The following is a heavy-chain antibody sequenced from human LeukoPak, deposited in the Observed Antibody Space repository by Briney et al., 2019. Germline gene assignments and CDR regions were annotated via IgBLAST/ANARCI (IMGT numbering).Heavy chain of an antibody. V-gene: IGHV3-66*01. CDR1: GLPVSNNY. CDR2: IYISVTT. Sequence: GGSLRLSCAASGLPVSNNYMSWVRQAPGKGLEWVSIIYISVTTYYADSVKGRFIISRDNSKNTLYLQMNSLRAEDTAVYYCARVGMTGTTAWFDPWGQGTLVTVSA. J-gene: IGHJ5*02. CDR3: ARVGMTGTTAWFDP. D-gene: IGHD1-7*01.